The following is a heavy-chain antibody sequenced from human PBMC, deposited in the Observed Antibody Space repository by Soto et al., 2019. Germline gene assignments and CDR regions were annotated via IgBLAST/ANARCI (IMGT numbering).Heavy chain of an antibody. V-gene: IGHV3-23*01. CDR2: ISGSGGST. Sequence: SLRLSCAASGFTFSSYAMSWVRQAPGKGLEWVSAISGSGGSTYYADSVKGRFTISRDNSKNTLYLQMNSLRAEDTAVYYCAKGKYSSSNYYGMDVWGQGTTVTVSS. CDR1: GFTFSSYA. CDR3: AKGKYSSSNYYGMDV. D-gene: IGHD6-6*01. J-gene: IGHJ6*02.